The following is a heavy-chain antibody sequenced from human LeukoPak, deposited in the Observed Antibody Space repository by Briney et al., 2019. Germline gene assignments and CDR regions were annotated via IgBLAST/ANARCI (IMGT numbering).Heavy chain of an antibody. CDR3: ARADDYGDLHFDY. J-gene: IGHJ4*02. Sequence: PSETLSLTCTVSGGSISSGDYYWSWIRQPPGEGLEWIGYIYYSGSTYYNPSLKSRVTISVDTSKNQFSLKLSSVTAADTAVYYCARADDYGDLHFDYWGQGTLVTVSS. V-gene: IGHV4-30-4*01. CDR2: IYYSGST. CDR1: GGSISSGDYY. D-gene: IGHD4-17*01.